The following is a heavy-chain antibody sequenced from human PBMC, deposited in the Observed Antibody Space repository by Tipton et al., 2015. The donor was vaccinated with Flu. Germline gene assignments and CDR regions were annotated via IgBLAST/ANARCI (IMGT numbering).Heavy chain of an antibody. J-gene: IGHJ4*02. Sequence: TASGFSFSNYWMHWVRQPPGKGLGWVSRINSDGSSTSYADSVKGRFTISRDNTKNTLYLQMNSLRAEDTAFYYCVRRGDYDSRTFDSWGLGTLVTVSS. CDR1: GFSFSNYW. CDR2: INSDGSST. V-gene: IGHV3-74*01. D-gene: IGHD3-22*01. CDR3: VRRGDYDSRTFDS.